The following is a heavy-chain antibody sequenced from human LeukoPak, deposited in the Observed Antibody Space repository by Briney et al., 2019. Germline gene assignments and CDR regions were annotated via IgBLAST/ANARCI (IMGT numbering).Heavy chain of an antibody. Sequence: PSETLSLTCAVYGGSFSGYYWSWIRQPAGKGLEWIGRIYTSGSTNYNPSLKSRVTMSVDTSKNQFSLKLSSVTAADTAVYYCARGGYCSGGSCYRPLDYWGQGTLVTVSS. CDR3: ARGGYCSGGSCYRPLDY. CDR1: GGSFSGYY. J-gene: IGHJ4*02. V-gene: IGHV4-59*10. D-gene: IGHD2-15*01. CDR2: IYTSGST.